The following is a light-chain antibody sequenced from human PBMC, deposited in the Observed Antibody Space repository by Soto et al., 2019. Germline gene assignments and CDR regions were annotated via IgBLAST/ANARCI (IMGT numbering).Light chain of an antibody. J-gene: IGKJ2*01. CDR3: QQYNGFPYT. CDR1: QGVSDW. CDR2: EVS. V-gene: IGKV1-5*01. Sequence: DIQMTQSPSTLSASVGDRVSITCRASQGVSDWLAWFQQKPGKAPKLLIYEVSSLESGVPSRFSGSGSGTEFTLAISNLHPDDFATYYCQQYNGFPYTFGLGTKLQI.